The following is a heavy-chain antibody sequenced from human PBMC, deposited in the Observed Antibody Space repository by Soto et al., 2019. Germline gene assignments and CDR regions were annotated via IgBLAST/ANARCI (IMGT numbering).Heavy chain of an antibody. Sequence: EVQLVESGGGLVQPGGSLRLSCAASGFTFSDHYMDWVRQAPGKGLEWVARSRNRVNSHTTEYAASVKGRFTISRDESQSSLYLKRNSLKLEATAVYYCTRGLLGGAPSYTFHGMDVWGQGTTVTVSP. J-gene: IGHJ6*01. D-gene: IGHD1-26*01. V-gene: IGHV3-72*01. CDR2: SRNRVNSHTT. CDR1: GFTFSDHY. CDR3: TRGLLGGAPSYTFHGMDV.